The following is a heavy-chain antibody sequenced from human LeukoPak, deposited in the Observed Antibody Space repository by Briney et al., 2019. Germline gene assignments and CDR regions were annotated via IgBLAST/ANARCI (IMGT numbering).Heavy chain of an antibody. CDR2: INPNSGGT. D-gene: IGHD6-6*01. CDR3: ASKDEYSSSRFDY. Sequence: ASVKVSCKASGYTFTGYYMHWVRQAPGQGLEWMGWINPNSGGTNYAQKFQGRVTMTRDTSISTAYMELSRLRSDDTAVYYCASKDEYSSSRFDYWGQGTLVTVSS. J-gene: IGHJ4*02. CDR1: GYTFTGYY. V-gene: IGHV1-2*02.